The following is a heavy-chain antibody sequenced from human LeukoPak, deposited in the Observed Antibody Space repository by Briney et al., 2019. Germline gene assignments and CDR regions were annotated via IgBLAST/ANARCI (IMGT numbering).Heavy chain of an antibody. D-gene: IGHD1-1*01. CDR3: AKDKDPWKSTSISDFDY. J-gene: IGHJ4*02. CDR2: IRYDGSNK. CDR1: GFTFSTNG. V-gene: IGHV3-30*02. Sequence: GVYLRLSCAAYGFTFSTNGMHWVRQAPGKGLEWVAFIRYDGSNKYYADSVKGRITISRDNSKNTLYLQMNSLRAEDTAVYFCAKDKDPWKSTSISDFDYWGQGALVTASS.